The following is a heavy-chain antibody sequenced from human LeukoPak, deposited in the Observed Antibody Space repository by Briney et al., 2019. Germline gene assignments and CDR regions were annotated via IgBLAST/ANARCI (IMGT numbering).Heavy chain of an antibody. CDR3: ARLDFGVVTYGMDV. J-gene: IGHJ6*02. V-gene: IGHV3-23*01. D-gene: IGHD3-3*01. Sequence: GGSLRLSCAASGFTFSSYAMSWVRQAPGKGLEWVSAISGSGGSTYYADSVKGRFTISRDNSKNTLYLQMNSLRAEDTAVYYCARLDFGVVTYGMDVWGQGTTVTVSS. CDR1: GFTFSSYA. CDR2: ISGSGGST.